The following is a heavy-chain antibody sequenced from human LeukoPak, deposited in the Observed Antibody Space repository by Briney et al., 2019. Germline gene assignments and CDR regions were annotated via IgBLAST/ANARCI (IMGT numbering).Heavy chain of an antibody. CDR3: VVSGYYFDWFDP. CDR2: IIPILDQT. D-gene: IGHD3-3*01. V-gene: IGHV1-69*02. CDR1: GTFTDYS. Sequence: SVKVSRKASGTFTDYSISWVRQAPGQGLEWMGRIIPILDQTDYTQKFHDRVTFTADKSTTTAYMELTSLNSEDTAIYYCVVSGYYFDWFDPWGQGTLVTVS. J-gene: IGHJ5*02.